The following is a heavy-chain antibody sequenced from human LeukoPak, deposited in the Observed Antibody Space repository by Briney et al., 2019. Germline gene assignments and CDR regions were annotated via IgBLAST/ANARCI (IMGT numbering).Heavy chain of an antibody. CDR1: GGSISSGGYY. CDR2: IYYSGST. V-gene: IGHV4-31*03. CDR3: ASSKEPRLLDSSGYDDY. D-gene: IGHD3-22*01. Sequence: PSETLSLTCTVSGGSISSGGYYWSWIRQHPGKGLEWIGYIYYSGSTYYNPSLKSRVTMSVDTSKNQFSLKLSSVTAADTAVYYCASSKEPRLLDSSGYDDYWGQGTLVTVSS. J-gene: IGHJ4*02.